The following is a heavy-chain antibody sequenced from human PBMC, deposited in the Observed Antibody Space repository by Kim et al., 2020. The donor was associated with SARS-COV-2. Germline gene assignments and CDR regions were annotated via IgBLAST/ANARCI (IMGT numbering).Heavy chain of an antibody. Sequence: GGSLRLSCAASGFTFSSYDMHWVRQAPGKGLEWVSAIGTAGDTYYPGSVKGRFTISRENAKNSLYLQMNSLRAGDTAVYYCARGACSSTSCDNWFDPWGQGTLVTVSS. CDR2: IGTAGDT. J-gene: IGHJ5*02. V-gene: IGHV3-13*01. D-gene: IGHD2-2*01. CDR1: GFTFSSYD. CDR3: ARGACSSTSCDNWFDP.